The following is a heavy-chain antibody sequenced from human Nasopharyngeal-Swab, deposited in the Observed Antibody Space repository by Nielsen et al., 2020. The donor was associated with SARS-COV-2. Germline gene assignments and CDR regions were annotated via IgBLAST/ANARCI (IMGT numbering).Heavy chain of an antibody. CDR3: AREVGSSWYYFDY. D-gene: IGHD6-13*01. Sequence: GESLKISCAASGFTFSSYSINWVRQAPGKGLEWVSSISSSSSYIYYADSVKGRFTISRDNAKNSLYLQMNSLRAEDTAVYYCAREVGSSWYYFDYWGQGTLVTVSS. J-gene: IGHJ4*02. CDR1: GFTFSSYS. V-gene: IGHV3-21*01. CDR2: ISSSSSYI.